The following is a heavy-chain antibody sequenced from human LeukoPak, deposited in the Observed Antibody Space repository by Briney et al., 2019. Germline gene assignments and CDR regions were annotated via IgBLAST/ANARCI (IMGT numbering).Heavy chain of an antibody. CDR2: INHNGNVN. D-gene: IGHD3-22*01. Sequence: QSGGSLRLSCAASGFTFSSYWMNWARQAPGKGLEWVASINHNGNVNYYVDSVKGRFTISRDNAKNSLYLQMSNLRAEDTAVYYCARGDYYDSSGYSYWGQGTLVTVSS. J-gene: IGHJ4*02. CDR1: GFTFSSYW. CDR3: ARGDYYDSSGYSY. V-gene: IGHV3-7*03.